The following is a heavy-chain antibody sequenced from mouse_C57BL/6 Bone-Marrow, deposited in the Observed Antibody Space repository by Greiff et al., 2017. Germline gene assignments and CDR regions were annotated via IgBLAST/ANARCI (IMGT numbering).Heavy chain of an antibody. D-gene: IGHD2-1*01. CDR1: GISITTGNYR. CDR3: AREGYGNYPYFDY. Sequence: EVKLMESGPGLVKPSQTVFLTCTVTGISITTGNYRWSWIRQFPGNKLEWIGYIYYSGTITYNPSLTSRTTITRDTPKNQFFLEMNSLTAEDTATYYCAREGYGNYPYFDYWGQGTTLTVSS. J-gene: IGHJ2*01. V-gene: IGHV3-5*01. CDR2: IYYSGTI.